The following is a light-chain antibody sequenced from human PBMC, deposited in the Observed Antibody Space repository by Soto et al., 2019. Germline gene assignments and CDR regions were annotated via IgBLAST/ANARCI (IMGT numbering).Light chain of an antibody. J-gene: IGKJ5*01. CDR3: QQRSN. CDR2: DAS. V-gene: IGKV3-11*01. CDR1: QSVSSY. Sequence: EIVLTQSPATLSLSPGERATLSCRASQSVSSYLAWYQQKPGQAPRLLIYDASNRATGIPARFSGSGSGTYFTLTISSLEPEDFAVYYCQQRSNFGQGKRLEIK.